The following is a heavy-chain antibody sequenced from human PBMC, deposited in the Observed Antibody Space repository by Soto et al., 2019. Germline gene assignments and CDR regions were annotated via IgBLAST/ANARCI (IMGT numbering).Heavy chain of an antibody. Sequence: QVQLVESGGGVVQPGTSLRLSCVTSGFIFNNYALYWVRQAPGKGLEWVASISVDGTKENYADSVKGRCSISRDKSKNTLYRKMNSRRGEDTAVFYGGRGVVDWHYFDSGAQGTLVP. V-gene: IGHV3-30-3*01. CDR1: GFIFNNYA. CDR2: ISVDGTKE. J-gene: IGHJ4*02. CDR3: GRGVVDWHYFDS. D-gene: IGHD2-15*01.